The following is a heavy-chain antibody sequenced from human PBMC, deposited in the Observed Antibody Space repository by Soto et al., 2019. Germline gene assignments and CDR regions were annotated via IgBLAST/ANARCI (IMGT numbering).Heavy chain of an antibody. CDR1: GGTFSSYA. D-gene: IGHD3-22*01. CDR2: IIPIFGTA. J-gene: IGHJ6*02. V-gene: IGHV1-69*13. Sequence: SVKVSSKASGGTFSSYAISSLRHAPGQGLEWMGGIIPIFGTANYAQKFQGRVTITADESTSTAYMELSSLRSEDTAVYYCARGSPYYYDSSGYKTTYYYYYSGMDVWGQGTTVTVS. CDR3: ARGSPYYYDSSGYKTTYYYYYSGMDV.